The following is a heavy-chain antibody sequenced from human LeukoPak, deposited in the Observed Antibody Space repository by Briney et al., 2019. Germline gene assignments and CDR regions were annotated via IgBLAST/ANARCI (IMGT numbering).Heavy chain of an antibody. J-gene: IGHJ4*02. Sequence: GRSLRLSCAASGFTFSSYGMHWVRQAPGKGLEWVAVIWYDGSNKYYADSVKGRFTISRDNSKNTLYLQMNSLRAEHTAVYYCARDRYGSGSYFDYWGQGTLVTVSS. D-gene: IGHD3-10*01. CDR3: ARDRYGSGSYFDY. CDR2: IWYDGSNK. CDR1: GFTFSSYG. V-gene: IGHV3-33*01.